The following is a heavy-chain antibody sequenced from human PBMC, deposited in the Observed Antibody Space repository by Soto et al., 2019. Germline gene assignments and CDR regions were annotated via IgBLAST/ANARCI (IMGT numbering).Heavy chain of an antibody. Sequence: SPTLSLTCAISGDSVSSNSVWNWIRQSPSRGLEWLGRTYYRSKWYNDYAVSVKSRITINPDTSKNQFSLHLNSVTPEDTAVYYCARGSKSSAHDAFDIWGQGTMVTVSS. J-gene: IGHJ3*02. CDR1: GDSVSSNSV. D-gene: IGHD3-22*01. CDR2: TYYRSKWYN. V-gene: IGHV6-1*01. CDR3: ARGSKSSAHDAFDI.